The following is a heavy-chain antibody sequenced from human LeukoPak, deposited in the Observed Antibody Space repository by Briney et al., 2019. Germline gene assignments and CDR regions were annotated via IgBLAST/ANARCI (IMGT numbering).Heavy chain of an antibody. D-gene: IGHD3-3*01. J-gene: IGHJ6*02. Sequence: GGSLRLSCAASGFSFSSYGMHWVRQAPGKGLEWVSFISYDGANKYYADSVKGRFTISRDNSKNTLYLQMNSLRAEDTAVYYCAKSRRITIFGVVITDYYYYGMDVWGQGTTVTVSS. CDR3: AKSRRITIFGVVITDYYYYGMDV. V-gene: IGHV3-30*12. CDR1: GFSFSSYG. CDR2: ISYDGANK.